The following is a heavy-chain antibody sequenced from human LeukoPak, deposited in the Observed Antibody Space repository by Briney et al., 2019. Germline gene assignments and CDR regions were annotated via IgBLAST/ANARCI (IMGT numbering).Heavy chain of an antibody. CDR1: GFTFSSYE. Sequence: GGSLTLSCAASGFTFSSYEMNWVRQAPGKGLEWVSSISSSSSYIYYVETVKGRFTISRDNARNSLYLQMNSLRAEDTAVYYCARRAGAYSHPYDYWGQGTLVTVSS. CDR3: ARRAGAYSHPYDY. CDR2: ISSSSSYI. J-gene: IGHJ4*02. D-gene: IGHD4/OR15-4a*01. V-gene: IGHV3-21*04.